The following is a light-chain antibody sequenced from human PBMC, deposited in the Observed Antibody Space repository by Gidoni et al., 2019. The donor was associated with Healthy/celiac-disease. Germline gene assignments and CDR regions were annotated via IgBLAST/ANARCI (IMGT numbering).Light chain of an antibody. CDR2: DVS. CDR1: SSDVGGYNY. J-gene: IGLJ3*02. Sequence: QSALTQPASVSESPGQSITISCTGTSSDVGGYNYVSWYQQHPGKAPKLMIYDVSNRPSGVSNRFSGSKSGNTASLTISGLQAEDEADYYCSSYTSSSSYWVLGGGTKLTVL. V-gene: IGLV2-14*01. CDR3: SSYTSSSSYWV.